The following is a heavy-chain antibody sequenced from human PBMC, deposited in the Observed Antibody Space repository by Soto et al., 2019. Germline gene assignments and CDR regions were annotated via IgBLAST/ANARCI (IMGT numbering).Heavy chain of an antibody. CDR2: ISSTTNYI. J-gene: IGHJ4*02. V-gene: IGHV3-21*06. Sequence: PGGSLRLSXAASGFTFTRYSMNWVRPAPGKGLEWVSSISSTTNYIYYGDSMKGRFTISRDNAKNSLYLEMNSLRAEDTAVYYCARESEDLTSNFDYWGQGTLVTVSS. CDR3: ARESEDLTSNFDY. CDR1: GFTFTRYS.